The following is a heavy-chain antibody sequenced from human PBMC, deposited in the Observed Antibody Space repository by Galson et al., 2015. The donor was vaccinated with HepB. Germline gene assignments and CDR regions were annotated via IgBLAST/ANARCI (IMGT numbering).Heavy chain of an antibody. D-gene: IGHD2-2*01. J-gene: IGHJ6*03. CDR3: ARAQSLGHCSSTSCLANYYYYYMDV. CDR2: IKQDGSEK. Sequence: SLRLSCAASGLTFSSYWMSWVRQAPGKGLEWVANIKQDGSEKYYVDSVKGRFTISRDNAKNSLYLQMNSLRAEDTAVYYCARAQSLGHCSSTSCLANYYYYYMDVWGKGTTVTVSS. V-gene: IGHV3-7*01. CDR1: GLTFSSYW.